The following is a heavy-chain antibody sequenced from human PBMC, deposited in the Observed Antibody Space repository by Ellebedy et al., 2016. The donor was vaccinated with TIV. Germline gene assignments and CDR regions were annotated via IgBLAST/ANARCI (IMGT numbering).Heavy chain of an antibody. Sequence: GESLKISCAASGFTFSSYSMNWVRQAPGRGLEWVSTISNSSSYIYYADSVKGRFTISRDNVKNSLYLQMNSLRAEDTAVYDCARGADTTMVWVALDIWGQGTVVTVSS. D-gene: IGHD5-18*01. CDR1: GFTFSSYS. V-gene: IGHV3-21*01. CDR3: ARGADTTMVWVALDI. J-gene: IGHJ3*02. CDR2: ISNSSSYI.